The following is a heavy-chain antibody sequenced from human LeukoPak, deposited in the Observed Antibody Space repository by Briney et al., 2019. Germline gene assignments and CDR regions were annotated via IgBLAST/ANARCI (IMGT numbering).Heavy chain of an antibody. D-gene: IGHD6-19*01. CDR1: GGTFSSYA. CDR3: AKRSGWNYFDY. Sequence: ASVKVSCKASGGTFSSYAISWVRQAPGQGLEWMGGIIPIFGTANYAQKFQGSVTITTDESTSTAYMELSSLRSEDTAVYYCAKRSGWNYFDYWGQGTLVTVSS. J-gene: IGHJ4*02. V-gene: IGHV1-69*05. CDR2: IIPIFGTA.